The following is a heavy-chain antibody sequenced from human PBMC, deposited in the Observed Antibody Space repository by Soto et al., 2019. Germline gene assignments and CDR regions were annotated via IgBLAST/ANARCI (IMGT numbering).Heavy chain of an antibody. CDR2: ISGSGGST. CDR3: AKRTPGYCSSTSCPSHYYYYYMDV. V-gene: IGHV3-23*01. D-gene: IGHD2-2*01. J-gene: IGHJ6*03. Sequence: ESGGGLVQPGGSLRLSCAASGFTFSSYAMSWVRQAPGKGLEWVSAISGSGGSTYYADSVKGRFTISRDNSKNTLYLQMNSLRAEDTAVYYCAKRTPGYCSSTSCPSHYYYYYMDVWGKGTTVTVSS. CDR1: GFTFSSYA.